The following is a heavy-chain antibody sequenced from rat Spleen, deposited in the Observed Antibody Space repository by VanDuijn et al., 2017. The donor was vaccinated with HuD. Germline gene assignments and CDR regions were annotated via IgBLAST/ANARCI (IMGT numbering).Heavy chain of an antibody. D-gene: IGHD1-10*01. CDR2: ITNTGGTP. J-gene: IGHJ2*01. CDR1: GFTFNDYW. CDR3: TRGANYDFDY. Sequence: EVQLVESGGDLVQPGRSLKLTCAASGFTFNDYWMTWIRQAPGKGLEWIASITNTGGTPYYLGSVKGRFTISRDNAKSTLYLQMNSLRSEDSATYYCTRGANYDFDYWGQGVVVTVSS. V-gene: IGHV5-31*01.